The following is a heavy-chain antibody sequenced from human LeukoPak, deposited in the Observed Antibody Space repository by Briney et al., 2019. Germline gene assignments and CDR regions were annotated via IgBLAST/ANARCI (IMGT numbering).Heavy chain of an antibody. CDR3: ARDLLGRQGY. J-gene: IGHJ4*02. CDR2: ITSSSSYI. Sequence: GGSLRLSCAASGFTFSSYSMNWVRQAPGKRLEWVSSITSSSSYIYYADSVKGRFTISRDNAKNSLYLQMNSLRAEDTAVYYCARDLLGRQGYWGQGTLVTVSS. V-gene: IGHV3-21*01. D-gene: IGHD2-15*01. CDR1: GFTFSSYS.